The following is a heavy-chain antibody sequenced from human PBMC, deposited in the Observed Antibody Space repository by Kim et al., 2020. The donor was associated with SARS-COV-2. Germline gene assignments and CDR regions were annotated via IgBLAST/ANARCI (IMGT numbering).Heavy chain of an antibody. J-gene: IGHJ4*02. Sequence: SVKGRFTISRDNSKNTLYLQMNSLRAEDTAVYYCAVNTYPSIVATTPFDYWGQGTLVTVSS. V-gene: IGHV3-23*01. CDR3: AVNTYPSIVATTPFDY. D-gene: IGHD5-12*01.